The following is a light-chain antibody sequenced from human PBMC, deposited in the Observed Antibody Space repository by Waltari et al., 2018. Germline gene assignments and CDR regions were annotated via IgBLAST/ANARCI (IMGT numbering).Light chain of an antibody. CDR3: QQSDAFPYT. CDR1: QTIPTY. V-gene: IGKV1-39*01. J-gene: IGKJ2*01. Sequence: DIQMTQSPSSLSASVGDRVTIACRASQTIPTYLNWYQHKAGEAPNLLIYATSNLESGVPSRFSGSGSGTEFTLTISNRQAEDFATYYCQQSDAFPYTFGQGTKLEIK. CDR2: ATS.